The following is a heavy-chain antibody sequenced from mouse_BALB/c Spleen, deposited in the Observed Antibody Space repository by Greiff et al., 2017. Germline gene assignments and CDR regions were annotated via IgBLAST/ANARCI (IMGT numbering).Heavy chain of an antibody. V-gene: IGHV1S137*01. CDR3: ARRTYYRYDGGNYYAMDY. CDR1: GYTFTDYA. D-gene: IGHD2-14*01. Sequence: QVQLQQSGAELVRPGVSVKISCKGSGYTFTDYAMHWVKQSHAKSLEWIGVISTYYGDASYNQKFKGKATMTVDKSSSTAYMELARLTSEDSAIYYCARRTYYRYDGGNYYAMDYGGKGTSVTVSS. CDR2: ISTYYGDA. J-gene: IGHJ4*01.